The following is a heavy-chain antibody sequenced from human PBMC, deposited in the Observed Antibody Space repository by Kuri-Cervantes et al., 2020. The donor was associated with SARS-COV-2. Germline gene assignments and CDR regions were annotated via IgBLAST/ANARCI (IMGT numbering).Heavy chain of an antibody. J-gene: IGHJ6*03. V-gene: IGHV1-69*05. CDR2: IIPIFSTA. CDR1: GGTFSSYA. CDR3: VSGVLKPTQSYYMDV. Sequence: SVKVSCKASGGTFSSYAISWVRQAPGQGLEWMGGIIPIFSTANYAQKFQGRVTITTDESTSTAYMELSSLRSEDTAVYYCVSGVLKPTQSYYMDVWGKGTTVTVSS. D-gene: IGHD1-1*01.